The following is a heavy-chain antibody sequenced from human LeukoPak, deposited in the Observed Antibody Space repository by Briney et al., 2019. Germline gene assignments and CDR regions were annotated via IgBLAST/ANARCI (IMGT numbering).Heavy chain of an antibody. D-gene: IGHD2-15*01. CDR3: ARGGGYCRGGSCPKFDY. V-gene: IGHV3-74*01. J-gene: IGHJ4*02. Sequence: GGSLRLSCAASGFTFSTYWMHWVRQAPGKGLVWVSGIKSDGSTTTYADSVKGRFTISRDNAKNTLYLQMNSLRTEDTAVYYCARGGGYCRGGSCPKFDYWGQGNLVTVSS. CDR1: GFTFSTYW. CDR2: IKSDGSTT.